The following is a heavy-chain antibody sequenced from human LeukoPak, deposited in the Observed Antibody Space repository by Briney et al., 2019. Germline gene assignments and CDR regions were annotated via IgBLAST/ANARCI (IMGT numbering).Heavy chain of an antibody. CDR2: IRSKAYGGTT. CDR1: GFIFGDYA. Sequence: PGGSLRLSCTASGFIFGDYAMSWVRQAPGKGLEWVGFIRSKAYGGTTEYAASVKGRFTISRDDSKSIAYVQMNSLKTEDTAVYYCTRGPLYDSSAPWFDPWGQGTLVTVSS. D-gene: IGHD3-22*01. J-gene: IGHJ5*02. V-gene: IGHV3-49*04. CDR3: TRGPLYDSSAPWFDP.